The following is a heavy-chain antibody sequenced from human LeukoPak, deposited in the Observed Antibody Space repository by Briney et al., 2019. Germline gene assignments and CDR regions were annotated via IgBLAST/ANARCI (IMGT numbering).Heavy chain of an antibody. Sequence: KPSETLSLTCSAAGGSISSYYWSWIRQPPGKGLEWIGYIHYSGSTNYNPSLQSRVTISVDTAKNQFSLKLSSVTAADTAVYYCARHWGRGYQRSFDFWGQGTLVTVSS. CDR3: ARHWGRGYQRSFDF. CDR2: IHYSGST. CDR1: GGSISSYY. V-gene: IGHV4-59*01. J-gene: IGHJ4*02. D-gene: IGHD3-22*01.